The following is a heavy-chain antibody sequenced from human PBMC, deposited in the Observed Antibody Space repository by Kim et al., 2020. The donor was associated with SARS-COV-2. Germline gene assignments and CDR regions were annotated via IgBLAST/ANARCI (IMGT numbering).Heavy chain of an antibody. CDR2: IDPSDSYT. Sequence: GESLKISCKGSGYSFTSYWISWVRQMPGKGLEWMGRIDPSDSYTNYSPSFQGHVTISADKSISTAYLQWSSLKASDTAMYYCARYIIYCSGGSCLPSGFDYWGQGTLVTVSS. V-gene: IGHV5-10-1*01. J-gene: IGHJ4*02. CDR1: GYSFTSYW. D-gene: IGHD2-15*01. CDR3: ARYIIYCSGGSCLPSGFDY.